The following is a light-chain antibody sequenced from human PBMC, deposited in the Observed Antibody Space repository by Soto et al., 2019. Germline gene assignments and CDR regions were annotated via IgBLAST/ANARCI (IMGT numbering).Light chain of an antibody. CDR2: EVS. CDR3: TSYEGGGKYV. J-gene: IGLJ1*01. V-gene: IGLV2-14*01. CDR1: RSDVGAYNL. Sequence: QSALTQPASVSGSPGQSIAISCTGTRSDVGAYNLVSWYQQYPGKVPKLIIYEVSNRPSGVSNRFSGSKSGNTASLTISGLQAEDEADYYCCTSYEGGGKYVFGTGTKLTVL.